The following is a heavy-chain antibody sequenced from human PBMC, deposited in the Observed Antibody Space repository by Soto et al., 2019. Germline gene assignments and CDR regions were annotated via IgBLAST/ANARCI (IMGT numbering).Heavy chain of an antibody. Sequence: GGSLILSCAASGFTFRSHAMSWVLQAPGKGLEWVSAISGSGGSTYYADSVKGRFTISRDNSKNTLYLQMNSLRAEDTAVYYCARFSISSYDAFDIWGQGTMVTVSS. D-gene: IGHD6-13*01. CDR1: GFTFRSHA. J-gene: IGHJ3*02. CDR2: ISGSGGST. V-gene: IGHV3-23*01. CDR3: ARFSISSYDAFDI.